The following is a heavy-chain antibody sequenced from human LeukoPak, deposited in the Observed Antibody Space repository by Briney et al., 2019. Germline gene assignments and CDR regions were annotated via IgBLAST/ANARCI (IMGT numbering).Heavy chain of an antibody. CDR1: GDSISNYN. CDR2: IHHTGST. Sequence: SETLSLTCTVSGDSISNYNWNWIRQPPGKGLEWIGYIHHTGSTYYNPSLKSRVTISVDRSKNQFSLKLSSVTAADTAMYFCARTPTYCGGDCYYFDPWGQGTLVTVSS. CDR3: ARTPTYCGGDCYYFDP. J-gene: IGHJ5*02. V-gene: IGHV4-59*12. D-gene: IGHD2-21*02.